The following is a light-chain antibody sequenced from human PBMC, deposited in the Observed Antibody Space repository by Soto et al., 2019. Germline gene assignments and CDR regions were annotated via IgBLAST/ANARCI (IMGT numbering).Light chain of an antibody. CDR1: QSVGYN. CDR2: ATS. Sequence: EIVLTQSPATLSVSPGERATLSCRARQSVGYNFAWYQQKPGQAPRLLIFATSTRATGVPARFSGSGSGTEFTLTISSLQSEDFAVYYCQQYGDWPLTFGGGAKVEIE. CDR3: QQYGDWPLT. J-gene: IGKJ4*01. V-gene: IGKV3-15*01.